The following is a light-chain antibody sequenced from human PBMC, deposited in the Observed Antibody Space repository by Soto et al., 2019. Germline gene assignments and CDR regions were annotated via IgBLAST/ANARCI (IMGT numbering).Light chain of an antibody. CDR3: QQYVSSPWT. CDR1: QSIRSNF. CDR2: GAS. V-gene: IGKV3-20*01. J-gene: IGKJ1*01. Sequence: EIVLTQSPGTLSLSPGERATLSCRASQSIRSNFFAWYQQKPGQAPSLLIYGASNRATGIPDRFSGSGSGTVFTLTISRLGPEDFAVYYCQQYVSSPWTFGQGTKVEIE.